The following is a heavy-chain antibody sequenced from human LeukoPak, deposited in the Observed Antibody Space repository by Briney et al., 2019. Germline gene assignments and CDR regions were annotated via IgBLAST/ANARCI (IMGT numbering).Heavy chain of an antibody. Sequence: GASLKLSCKASGYTFTSYDINWVRQATGQGLEWMGGMNPNSGNTGYAQKFQGRVTMARNTSISTAYMELSSLRSEDTAVYYCARGIMITFGGVIVPDYWGQGTLVTVSS. CDR3: ARGIMITFGGVIVPDY. J-gene: IGHJ4*02. V-gene: IGHV1-8*01. CDR2: MNPNSGNT. CDR1: GYTFTSYD. D-gene: IGHD3-16*02.